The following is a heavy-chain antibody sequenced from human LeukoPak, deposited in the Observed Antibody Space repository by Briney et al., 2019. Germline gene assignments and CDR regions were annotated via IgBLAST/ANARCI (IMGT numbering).Heavy chain of an antibody. D-gene: IGHD3-10*01. CDR2: ISGSGGST. CDR3: AKLPGYYCSGSFYFGH. Sequence: PGASLRLSCAASGFTFSSYAMSWVRQAPGKGLGSVSAISGSGGSTYYADSVKGRFTISRHNSKNTLYLQINSLRAEGTALYYCAKLPGYYCSGSFYFGHWGQGHLVTVFS. V-gene: IGHV3-23*01. CDR1: GFTFSSYA. J-gene: IGHJ4*02.